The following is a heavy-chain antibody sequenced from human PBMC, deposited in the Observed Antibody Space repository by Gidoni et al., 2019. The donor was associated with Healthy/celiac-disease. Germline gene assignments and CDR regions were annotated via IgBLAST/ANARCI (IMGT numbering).Heavy chain of an antibody. D-gene: IGHD4-17*01. J-gene: IGHJ2*01. V-gene: IGHV4-59*01. Sequence: QVQLQESGPGLVKPSETLSLTCTVSGGSISSYYWSWIRQPPGKGLEWIGYIYYSGSTNYNPSLKSRVTISVDTSKNQFSLKLSSVTAADTAVYYCARAFTTVDLRWYFDLWGRGTLVTVSS. CDR1: GGSISSYY. CDR3: ARAFTTVDLRWYFDL. CDR2: IYYSGST.